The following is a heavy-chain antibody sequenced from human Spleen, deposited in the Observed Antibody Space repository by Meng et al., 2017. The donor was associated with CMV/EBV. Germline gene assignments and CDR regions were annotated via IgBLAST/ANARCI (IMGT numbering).Heavy chain of an antibody. Sequence: VSGGSISRITWWSWVRQPPGKGLGWVGELYHSGSTTYSPFLKSRVTISVDKSKNQFSLKLSSVTAADTAVYYCARRGEYSNGLDYWGQGTLVTVSS. J-gene: IGHJ4*02. D-gene: IGHD4-11*01. CDR3: ARRGEYSNGLDY. CDR1: GGSISRITW. CDR2: LYHSGST. V-gene: IGHV4-4*02.